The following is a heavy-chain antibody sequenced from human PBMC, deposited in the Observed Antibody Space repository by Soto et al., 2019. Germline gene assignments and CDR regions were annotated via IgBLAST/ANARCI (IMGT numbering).Heavy chain of an antibody. CDR2: IYHSGST. CDR3: ARVRLGEFDY. Sequence: SETLSLTCAVSGGSISSGGYSWSWIRQPPGKGLEWIGYIYHSGSTYYNPSLKSRATISVDRSKNQFSLKLSSVTAADTAVYYCARVRLGEFDYWGQGTLVTVSS. J-gene: IGHJ4*02. V-gene: IGHV4-30-2*01. D-gene: IGHD6-25*01. CDR1: GGSISSGGYS.